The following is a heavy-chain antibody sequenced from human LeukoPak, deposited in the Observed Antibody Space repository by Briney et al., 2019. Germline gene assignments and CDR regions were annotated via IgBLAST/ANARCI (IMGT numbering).Heavy chain of an antibody. CDR3: ARNGYSSGWPPKDY. J-gene: IGHJ4*02. D-gene: IGHD6-19*01. CDR2: ISSSSSYI. V-gene: IGHV3-21*06. CDR1: GFTFSSYW. Sequence: PGGSLRLSCAASGFTFSSYWMSWVRQAPGKGLEWVSSISSSSSYIYYADSVKGRFTISRDNAKNSLYLQMNSLRAEDTAVYYCARNGYSSGWPPKDYWGQGTLVTVSS.